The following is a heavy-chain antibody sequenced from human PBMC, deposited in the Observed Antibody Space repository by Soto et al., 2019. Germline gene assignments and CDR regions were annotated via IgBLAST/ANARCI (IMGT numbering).Heavy chain of an antibody. CDR2: ISSSSSYT. Sequence: GGSLRLSCAASGFTFSDYYMSWIRQAPGKGLEWVSYISSSSSYTNYADSVKGRFTISRDNAKNSLYLQMNSLRAEDTAVYYCARDPWYSSRGGSPPSTDYGGQGPRFTVSS. D-gene: IGHD6-13*01. CDR3: ARDPWYSSRGGSPPSTDY. J-gene: IGHJ4*02. V-gene: IGHV3-11*05. CDR1: GFTFSDYY.